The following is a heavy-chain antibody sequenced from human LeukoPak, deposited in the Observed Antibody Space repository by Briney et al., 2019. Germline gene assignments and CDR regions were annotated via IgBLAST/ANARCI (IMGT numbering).Heavy chain of an antibody. CDR1: GGSISSYY. J-gene: IGHJ3*02. Sequence: PSETLSLTCTVSGGSISSYYWSWIRQPPGKGLEWIGYIYYSGSTNYNPSLKSRVTISVDTSKNQFSLKLSSVTAADTAVYYCASFLPSDDAFDIWGQGTMVTVSS. D-gene: IGHD2/OR15-2a*01. CDR3: ASFLPSDDAFDI. CDR2: IYYSGST. V-gene: IGHV4-59*01.